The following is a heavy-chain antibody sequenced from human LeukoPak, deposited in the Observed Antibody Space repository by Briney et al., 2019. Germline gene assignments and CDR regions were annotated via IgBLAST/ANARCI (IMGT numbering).Heavy chain of an antibody. V-gene: IGHV6-1*01. Sequence: SQTLSLTCAISGDSVSSNSAAWNWIRQSPSRGLEWPGRTYYRSKWNKNYAVSVKSRITINQDTSKNQFSLQLNSVTPEDTAVYYCARTGGAADWGQGTLVTVSS. D-gene: IGHD1-14*01. J-gene: IGHJ4*02. CDR3: ARTGGAAD. CDR2: TYYRSKWNK. CDR1: GDSVSSNSAA.